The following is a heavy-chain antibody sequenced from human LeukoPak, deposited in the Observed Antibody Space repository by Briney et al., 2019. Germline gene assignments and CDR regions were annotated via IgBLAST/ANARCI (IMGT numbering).Heavy chain of an antibody. V-gene: IGHV1-2*02. CDR1: GYTFTGYY. J-gene: IGHJ3*02. CDR2: ISPNSGGT. CDR3: ARETGTPGFYAFDI. Sequence: ASVKVPCKASGYTFTGYYMHWVRQAPGQGLEWMGWISPNSGGTNYAQKFQGRVTMTRDTSISTAYMELSSLRSEDTAVYYCARETGTPGFYAFDIWGQGTMVTVSS. D-gene: IGHD1-1*01.